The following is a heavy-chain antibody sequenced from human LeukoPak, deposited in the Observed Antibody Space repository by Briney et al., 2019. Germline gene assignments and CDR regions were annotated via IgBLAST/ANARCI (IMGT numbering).Heavy chain of an antibody. CDR3: AGEDLHYCYPY. V-gene: IGHV3-74*01. CDR1: GFTLSSYS. J-gene: IGHJ4*02. CDR2: VNSDGSNT. Sequence: GGPLRLSCAASGFTLSSYSMNWLRQAPGKARVWVSCVNSDGSNTRHAAPEKGRFTISRDNAKNMMYLQMNSLRAEDTAVYYCAGEDLHYCYPYGGRGTLATVSS. D-gene: IGHD3-10*01.